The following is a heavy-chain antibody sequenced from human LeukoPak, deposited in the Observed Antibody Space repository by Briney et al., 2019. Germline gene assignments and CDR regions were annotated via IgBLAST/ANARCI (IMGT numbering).Heavy chain of an antibody. CDR1: GYIFINYG. D-gene: IGHD6-13*01. V-gene: IGHV1-18*01. CDR3: AREEAAAGDY. CDR2: ISGYSGNT. Sequence: ASVKVSCKASGYIFINYGISWVRQAPGQELEWMGRISGYSGNTDYAQNLQGRVTMTTDTSTSTAYMELRSLRSDDTAVYYCAREEAAAGDYWGQGTLVTVSS. J-gene: IGHJ4*02.